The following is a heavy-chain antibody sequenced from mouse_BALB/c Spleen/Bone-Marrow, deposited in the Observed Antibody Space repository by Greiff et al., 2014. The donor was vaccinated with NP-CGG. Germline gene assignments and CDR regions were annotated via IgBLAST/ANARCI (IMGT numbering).Heavy chain of an antibody. D-gene: IGHD2-14*01. CDR1: GFIFSNYW. Sequence: EVKVEESGGGLLQPGGSMKLSCVASGFIFSNYWMNWVRQSPEKGLEWVAEIRLRSQNYATHYAESVKGRFPISRDDSKSSVHLQMNNLRAEDTGIYYCIAYDRYAVGCDIWGQGTTLTVSA. CDR3: IAYDRYAVGCDI. CDR2: IRLRSQNYAT. V-gene: IGHV6-6*02. J-gene: IGHJ2*01.